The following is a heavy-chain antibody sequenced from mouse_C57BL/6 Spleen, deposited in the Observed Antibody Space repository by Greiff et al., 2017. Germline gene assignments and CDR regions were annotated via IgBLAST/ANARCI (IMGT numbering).Heavy chain of an antibody. V-gene: IGHV1-82*01. Sequence: VQLQQSGPELVKPGASVKISCKASGYAFSSSWMNWVKQRPGTGLEWIGRIYPGDGDTNYNGKFKGKATLTADKTSSTAYMQLSSLASEDSAVYFGARSLEDFDYWGQGTTLTVSS. D-gene: IGHD4-1*01. J-gene: IGHJ2*01. CDR2: IYPGDGDT. CDR1: GYAFSSSW. CDR3: ARSLEDFDY.